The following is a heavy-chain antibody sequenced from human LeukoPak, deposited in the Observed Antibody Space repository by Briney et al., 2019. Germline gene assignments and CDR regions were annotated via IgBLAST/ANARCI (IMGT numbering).Heavy chain of an antibody. CDR3: ARLGLVATFPYYYCYGMDV. CDR1: GGSFSGYY. V-gene: IGHV4-34*01. J-gene: IGHJ6*02. D-gene: IGHD5-12*01. CDR2: INHSGST. Sequence: SETLSLTCAVYGGSFSGYYWSWIRQPPGKGLEWVGEINHSGSTNYNPSLKSRVTISVDTSKNQFSLKLSSVTAADTAVYYCARLGLVATFPYYYCYGMDVWGQGTTVTVSS.